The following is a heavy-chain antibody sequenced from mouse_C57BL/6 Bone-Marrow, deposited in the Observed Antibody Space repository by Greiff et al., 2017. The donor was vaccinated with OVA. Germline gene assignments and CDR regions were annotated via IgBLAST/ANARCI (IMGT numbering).Heavy chain of an antibody. CDR1: GYTFTSYW. J-gene: IGHJ4*01. CDR3: ARDLFTTVVATDAMDY. Sequence: VQLQESGAELAKPGASVKLSCKASGYTFTSYWMHWVKQRPGQGLEWIGYINPSSGYTKYNQKFKDKATLTADKSSSTAYMQLSSLTYEDSAVYYCARDLFTTVVATDAMDYWGQGTSVTVSS. CDR2: INPSSGYT. D-gene: IGHD1-1*01. V-gene: IGHV1-7*01.